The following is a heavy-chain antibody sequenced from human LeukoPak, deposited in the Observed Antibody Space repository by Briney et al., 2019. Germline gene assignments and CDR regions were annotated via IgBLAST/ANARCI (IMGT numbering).Heavy chain of an antibody. V-gene: IGHV1-2*02. Sequence: GASVKVSCKASGYTFTGYYMHWVRQDPGQGLQWMGWINPNSDCTKYAQKFQGRVTMTRDTSISTAYMELSRVRSDDTAVYYCAREVNQLVCFWFDPWGQGNLVTVSS. D-gene: IGHD2-2*01. CDR2: INPNSDCT. CDR1: GYTFTGYY. J-gene: IGHJ5*02. CDR3: AREVNQLVCFWFDP.